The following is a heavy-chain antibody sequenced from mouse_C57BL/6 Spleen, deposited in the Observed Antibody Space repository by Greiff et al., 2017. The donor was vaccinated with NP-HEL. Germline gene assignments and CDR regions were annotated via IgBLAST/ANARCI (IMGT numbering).Heavy chain of an antibody. V-gene: IGHV1-69*01. CDR2: IDPSDSYT. CDR3: ARRYYGSMDY. Sequence: QVQLKQPGAELVMPGASVKLSCKASGYTFTSYWMHWVKQRPGQGLEWIGEIDPSDSYTNYNQKFKGKSTLTVDKSSSTAYMQLSSLTSEDSAVYYCARRYYGSMDYWGQGTTLTVSS. CDR1: GYTFTSYW. J-gene: IGHJ2*01. D-gene: IGHD1-1*01.